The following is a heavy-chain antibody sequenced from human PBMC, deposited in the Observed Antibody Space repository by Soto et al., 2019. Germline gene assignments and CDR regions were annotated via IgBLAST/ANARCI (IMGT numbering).Heavy chain of an antibody. D-gene: IGHD1-26*01. Sequence: ASVKVSCKASGYTFTTYDINWVRKATGQGLEWMGWVNPNRDNTGYAQKFQGRVTMTRDTSISTAYMELSSLRSEDTAVYYCARVRCDSGRCFYDYWGQ. CDR2: VNPNRDNT. V-gene: IGHV1-8*01. CDR1: GYTFTTYD. J-gene: IGHJ4*03. CDR3: ARVRCDSGRCFYDY.